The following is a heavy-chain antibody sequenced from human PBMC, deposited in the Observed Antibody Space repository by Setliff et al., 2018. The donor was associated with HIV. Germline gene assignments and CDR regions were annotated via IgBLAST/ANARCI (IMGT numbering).Heavy chain of an antibody. CDR3: VHSLLGAPMVDY. CDR1: GYSITSGYS. D-gene: IGHD3-16*01. CDR2: AYHSGRT. J-gene: IGHJ4*02. V-gene: IGHV4-38-2*01. Sequence: SETLSLTCAVSGYSITSGYSWGWIRQPPGKGLEWIGNAYHSGRTYYNPSLKSRVTMSIDTSKNQFSLRLNSVTAADTAMYYCVHSLLGAPMVDYWGQGTLVT.